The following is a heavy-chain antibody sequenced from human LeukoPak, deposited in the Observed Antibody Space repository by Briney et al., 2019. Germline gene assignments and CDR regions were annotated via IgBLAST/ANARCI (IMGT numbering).Heavy chain of an antibody. D-gene: IGHD3-10*01. J-gene: IGHJ4*02. V-gene: IGHV5-51*01. Sequence: GESLKISCKGSGYSFTSYWIGWVRQMPGKGLEWMGIIYPGDSDTRYSPSFQGQVTISADKSISTAYLQWSGLKASDTAMYYCARQGGYGSGSYYTPHYWGQGTLVTVSS. CDR3: ARQGGYGSGSYYTPHY. CDR1: GYSFTSYW. CDR2: IYPGDSDT.